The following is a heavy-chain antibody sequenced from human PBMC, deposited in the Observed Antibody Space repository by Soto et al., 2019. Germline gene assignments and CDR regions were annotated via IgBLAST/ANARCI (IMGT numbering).Heavy chain of an antibody. CDR3: TRAYGAETFDF. V-gene: IGHV1-8*02. J-gene: IGHJ5*01. CDR1: GYTFNNYD. D-gene: IGHD3-10*01. CDR2: MNPNSGNT. Sequence: RASVKVSCKASGYTFNNYDIHWVRQAPGHGLEWMGWMNPNSGNTGYAQNFRGRVTMTQNTAIGTAYMELSSLRSDDTATYHCTRAYGAETFDFWGQGTRVTVSS.